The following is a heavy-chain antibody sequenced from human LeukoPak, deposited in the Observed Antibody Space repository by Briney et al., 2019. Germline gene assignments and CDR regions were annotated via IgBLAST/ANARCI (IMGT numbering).Heavy chain of an antibody. V-gene: IGHV4-30-4*01. J-gene: IGHJ3*02. D-gene: IGHD3-22*01. Sequence: SETLSLTCTVSGGSISSGDYYWSWIRQPPGKGLKWIGYIYYSGSTYYNPSLKSRVTISVDTSKNQFSLKLGSVTAADTAVYYCARTSYYDSSDAFDIWGQGTMVTVSS. CDR1: GGSISSGDYY. CDR2: IYYSGST. CDR3: ARTSYYDSSDAFDI.